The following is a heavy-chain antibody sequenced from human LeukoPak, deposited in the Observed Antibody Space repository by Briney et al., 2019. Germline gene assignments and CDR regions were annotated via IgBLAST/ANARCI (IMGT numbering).Heavy chain of an antibody. CDR3: VRGRGWYLDL. CDR2: IKQDGSEK. J-gene: IGHJ2*01. Sequence: GGSLTLSCAASGGTFSTAWRFWVRQPPGKGLEWMATIKQDGSEKQSLESVQGRFTISRDNAENSLYLQMNSMRAEATAVYSCVRGRGWYLDLWGRGTQVTVSS. CDR1: GGTFSTAW. V-gene: IGHV3-7*04.